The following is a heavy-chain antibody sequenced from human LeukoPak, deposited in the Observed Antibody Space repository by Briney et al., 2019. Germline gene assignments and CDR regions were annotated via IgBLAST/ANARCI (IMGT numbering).Heavy chain of an antibody. CDR1: GFTFSSYW. CDR2: ISGSGGST. J-gene: IGHJ5*02. Sequence: GGSLRLSCAASGFTFSSYWMSWVRQAPGKGLEWVSAISGSGGSTYYADSVKGRFTISRDNSKNTLYLQMNSLRAEDTAVYYCAKAPARGIVVSWGSNWFDPWGQGTLVTVSS. V-gene: IGHV3-23*01. D-gene: IGHD3-22*01. CDR3: AKAPARGIVVSWGSNWFDP.